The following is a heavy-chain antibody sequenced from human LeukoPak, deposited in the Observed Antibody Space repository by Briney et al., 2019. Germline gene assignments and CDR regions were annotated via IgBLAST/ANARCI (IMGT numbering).Heavy chain of an antibody. D-gene: IGHD5-12*01. J-gene: IGHJ6*03. CDR1: GGSISSYY. Sequence: SETLSLTCTVSGGSISSYYWSWIRQPPGKGLEWIGYIYYSGSASYNPSLKSRVTISVDTSKNQFSLKVRSVTAADTAVYYCARDGGGEYSGYEGYYYYMDVWGKGTTVTVSS. CDR3: ARDGGGEYSGYEGYYYYMDV. V-gene: IGHV4-59*01. CDR2: IYYSGSA.